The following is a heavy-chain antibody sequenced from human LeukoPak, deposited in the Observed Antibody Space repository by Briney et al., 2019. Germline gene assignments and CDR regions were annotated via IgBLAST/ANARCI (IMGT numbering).Heavy chain of an antibody. V-gene: IGHV4-30-4*01. D-gene: IGHD5-24*01. J-gene: IGHJ4*02. Sequence: SETLSLTCTVSGGSISSGDYYWSWIRQPPGKGLERIGYIYYSGSTYYNPSLKSRVTISVDTSKNQFSLKLSSVTAADTAVYYCAREETNWYYFDYWGQGTLVTVSS. CDR3: AREETNWYYFDY. CDR1: GGSISSGDYY. CDR2: IYYSGST.